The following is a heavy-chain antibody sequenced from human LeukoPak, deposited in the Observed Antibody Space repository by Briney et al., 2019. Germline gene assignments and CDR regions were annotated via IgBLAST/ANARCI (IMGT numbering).Heavy chain of an antibody. CDR3: ARQTGGSSDDY. J-gene: IGHJ4*02. CDR2: IYYSGST. V-gene: IGHV4-39*01. CDR1: GFTFSSYSMN. D-gene: IGHD1-26*01. Sequence: GSLRLSCAASGFTFSSYSMNWVRQPPGKGLEWIGSIYYSGSTYYNPSLKSRVTFSVDTPNNQFSLRLSSVTAADTAVYYCARQTGGSSDDYWGQGTLVTVSS.